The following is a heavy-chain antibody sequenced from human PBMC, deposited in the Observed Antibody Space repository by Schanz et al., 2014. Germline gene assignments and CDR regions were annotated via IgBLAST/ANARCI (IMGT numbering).Heavy chain of an antibody. CDR3: AKDGRLPYYGTGSDFDY. CDR1: GFTFSSYG. J-gene: IGHJ4*02. V-gene: IGHV3-30*18. Sequence: QVQLVESGGGVAQPGRSLRLSCAASGFTFSSYGMHWVRQAPGKGLEWVAVILYDGSNKYYADSVKGRFTISRDNLKNTVYLQMNSLRAGDTAVYYCAKDGRLPYYGTGSDFDYWGQGTLVAVSS. D-gene: IGHD3-22*01. CDR2: ILYDGSNK.